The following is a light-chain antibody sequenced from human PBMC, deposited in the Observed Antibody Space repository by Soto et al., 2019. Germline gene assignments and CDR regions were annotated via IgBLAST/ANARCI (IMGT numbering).Light chain of an antibody. V-gene: IGKV3-20*01. CDR3: QHYGSSSWT. CDR2: DAS. CDR1: QSVSSNY. J-gene: IGKJ1*01. Sequence: EIVLTQSPGTLSLSPGERATLSCRASQSVSSNYLAWYQQKPGQAPRLLIYDASSRATGIPDRFSGSGSGTDFTLTISRLEPEDFAVYYCQHYGSSSWTCGQGTKVEIK.